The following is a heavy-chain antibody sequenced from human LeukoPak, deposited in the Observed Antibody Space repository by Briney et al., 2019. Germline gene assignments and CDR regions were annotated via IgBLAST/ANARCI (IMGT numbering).Heavy chain of an antibody. V-gene: IGHV3-7*01. CDR3: ARWDAYCSGGTCYFGGFAFDI. D-gene: IGHD2-15*01. J-gene: IGHJ3*02. Sequence: GGSLRLSCAASGFTFNTYAMSWVRQAPGKGLEWVASIKQDGSVKHFLDSVKGRFTISRDNAKNSLYLQMNSLRAEDTAVYYCARWDAYCSGGTCYFGGFAFDIWGQGTMVTVSS. CDR2: IKQDGSVK. CDR1: GFTFNTYA.